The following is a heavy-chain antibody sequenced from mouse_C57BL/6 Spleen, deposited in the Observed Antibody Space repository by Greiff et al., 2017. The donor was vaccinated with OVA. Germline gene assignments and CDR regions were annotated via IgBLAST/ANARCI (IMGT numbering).Heavy chain of an antibody. CDR1: GYTFTDYE. CDR2: IDPETGGT. Sequence: VQLVESGAELVRPGASVTLSCKASGYTFTDYEMHWVKQTPVHGLEWIGAIDPETGGTAYNQKFKGKAILTADKSSSTAYMELRSLTSEDSAVYYCTIYYDYDGFAYWGQGTLVTVSA. V-gene: IGHV1-15*01. D-gene: IGHD2-4*01. J-gene: IGHJ3*01. CDR3: TIYYDYDGFAY.